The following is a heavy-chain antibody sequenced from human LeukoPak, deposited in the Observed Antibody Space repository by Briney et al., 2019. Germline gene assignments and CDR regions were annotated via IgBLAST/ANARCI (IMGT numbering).Heavy chain of an antibody. CDR2: IIPIFGTA. V-gene: IGHV1-69*05. J-gene: IGHJ4*02. Sequence: SVKVSCKASGGTFSSYAISWVRQAPGQGLEWMGRIIPIFGTANYAQKFQGRVTITTDESTSTAYMELSSLRSEDTAVYYCAREPLTMIKIRLFDYWGQGTLVTVSS. CDR3: AREPLTMIKIRLFDY. D-gene: IGHD3-22*01. CDR1: GGTFSSYA.